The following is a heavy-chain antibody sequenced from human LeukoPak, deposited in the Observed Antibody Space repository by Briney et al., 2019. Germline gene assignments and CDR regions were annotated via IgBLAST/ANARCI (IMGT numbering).Heavy chain of an antibody. V-gene: IGHV3-30*18. D-gene: IGHD4-11*01. J-gene: IGHJ4*02. CDR3: AKGFYRRQGY. CDR2: ISYDGSNK. Sequence: GGSLRLSCAASGFTFSSYGMHWVRQAPGKGLEWVAVISYDGSNKYYADSVKGRFTISRDNSKNTLYLQMNSLRAEDTAVYYCAKGFYRRQGYWGQGTLVTVSS. CDR1: GFTFSSYG.